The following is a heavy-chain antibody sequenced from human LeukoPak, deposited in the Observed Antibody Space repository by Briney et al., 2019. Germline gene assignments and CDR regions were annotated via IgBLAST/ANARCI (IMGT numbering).Heavy chain of an antibody. CDR3: ARVVCAAAGCRYFDY. Sequence: SETLSLTRTVSGGSISSYYWSWIRQPPGKGLEWIGYIYYSGSTNYNPSLKSRVPISVDTSKNQFSLKLSSVTAADTAVYYCARVVCAAAGCRYFDYWGQGTLVTVSS. D-gene: IGHD6-13*01. V-gene: IGHV4-59*01. J-gene: IGHJ4*02. CDR1: GGSISSYY. CDR2: IYYSGST.